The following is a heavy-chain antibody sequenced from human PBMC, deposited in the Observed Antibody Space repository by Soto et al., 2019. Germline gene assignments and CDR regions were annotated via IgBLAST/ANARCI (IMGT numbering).Heavy chain of an antibody. D-gene: IGHD1-26*01. J-gene: IGHJ4*02. CDR3: AKEWELNYFDY. CDR2: ISGSGGST. CDR1: GFTFSSYA. Sequence: EVQLLESGGGLVQPGGSLRLSCAASGFTFSSYAMSWVRQAPGKGLEWVSDISGSGGSTYYADSVKGRFTITRDNSKNTVDLQMNSLRAEDTAVYYCAKEWELNYFDYWGQGTLVTVSS. V-gene: IGHV3-23*01.